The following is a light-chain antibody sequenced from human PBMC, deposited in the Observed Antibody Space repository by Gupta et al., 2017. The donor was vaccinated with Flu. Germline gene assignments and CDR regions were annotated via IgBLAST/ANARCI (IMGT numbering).Light chain of an antibody. CDR1: EGIGSN. V-gene: IGKV6-21*01. CDR3: HHTNSLRKS. J-gene: IGKJ2*03. Sequence: ETVLTQSPDFQSVTPKETVTITCRASEGIGSNLHWFQQKPHQSPKLLIKYASESFPGVPSRFSGSRSGTDYTLTIHGLEAEDAATYYCHHTNSLRKSFGQGTKLEI. CDR2: YAS.